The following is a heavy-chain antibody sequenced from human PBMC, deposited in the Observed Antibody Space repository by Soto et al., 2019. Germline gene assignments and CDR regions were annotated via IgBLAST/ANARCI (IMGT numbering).Heavy chain of an antibody. J-gene: IGHJ5*02. CDR1: GFSLTTRGVG. V-gene: IGHV2-5*02. CDR2: IYWDDDK. CDR3: AHIPNYYQYDWFDP. Sequence: QITLKESGPTLVKPTQTLTLTCTFSGFSLTTRGVGVGWIRQPPGKALECLALIYWDDDKRYSPSLQSRLSTHKLTXXNQVVLTMTNVDPVDTATYYCAHIPNYYQYDWFDPWGQGTLVSVSS. D-gene: IGHD3-16*01.